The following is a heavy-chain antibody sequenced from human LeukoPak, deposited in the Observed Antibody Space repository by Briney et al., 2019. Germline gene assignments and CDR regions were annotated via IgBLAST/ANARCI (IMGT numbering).Heavy chain of an antibody. CDR3: ARIYDYVWGSYLYYFDY. CDR2: IYYSGST. V-gene: IGHV4-59*01. Sequence: PSETLSLTCTVSGGSISSYYWSWIRQPPGKGLEWIGYIYYSGSTNYNPSLKSRVTISVDTSKNQFSLKLSSVTAADTAVYYCARIYDYVWGSYLYYFDYWGQGTLVTVSS. D-gene: IGHD3-16*02. J-gene: IGHJ4*02. CDR1: GGSISSYY.